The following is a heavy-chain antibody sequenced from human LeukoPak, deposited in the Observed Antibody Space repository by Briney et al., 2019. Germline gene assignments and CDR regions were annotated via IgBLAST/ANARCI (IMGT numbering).Heavy chain of an antibody. CDR3: TTDNYYDSSGYYYYMDV. CDR1: GFTFSNAW. V-gene: IGHV3-15*01. Sequence: GGSLRLSCAASGFTFSNAWMSWVRQAPGKGLEWVGRIKSKTDGGTTDYAEPVKGRFTISRDDSKNTLYLQMNSLKTEDTAVYYCTTDNYYDSSGYYYYMDVWGKGTTVTVSS. D-gene: IGHD3-22*01. J-gene: IGHJ6*03. CDR2: IKSKTDGGTT.